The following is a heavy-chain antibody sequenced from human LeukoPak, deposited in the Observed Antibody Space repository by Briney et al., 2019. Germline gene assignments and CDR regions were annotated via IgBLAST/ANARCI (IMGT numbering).Heavy chain of an antibody. Sequence: ASVKVSCKASGYTFTGYYMHWVRQAPGQGLEWMGWINPNSGGTNYAQKFQGRVTMTRDTSISTAYMELSRLRSDDTAVYYCARGGDTIFGVVAFDYWGQGTLVTVSS. CDR2: INPNSGGT. CDR1: GYTFTGYY. J-gene: IGHJ4*02. D-gene: IGHD3-3*01. V-gene: IGHV1-2*02. CDR3: ARGGDTIFGVVAFDY.